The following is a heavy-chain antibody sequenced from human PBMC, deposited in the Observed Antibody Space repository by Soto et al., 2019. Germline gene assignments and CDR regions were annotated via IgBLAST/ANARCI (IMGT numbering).Heavy chain of an antibody. V-gene: IGHV4-39*01. D-gene: IGHD3-10*01. CDR2: IAYTGTT. CDR1: GGPIRTSGYY. J-gene: IGHJ6*02. Sequence: QLQLQASGPGRVKPAETLALSCTGCGGPIRTSGYYWGSIRQPPGKGLEWLGSIAYTGTTQNNPALRSRVTISIDTTKNRFSLNLTSVSAADTAVYYCTRHLASSYHHYCGRDVWGQGATVTVSS. CDR3: TRHLASSYHHYCGRDV.